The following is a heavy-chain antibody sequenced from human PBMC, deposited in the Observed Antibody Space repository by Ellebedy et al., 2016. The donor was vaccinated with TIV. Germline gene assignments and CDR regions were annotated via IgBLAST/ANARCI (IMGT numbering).Heavy chain of an antibody. CDR1: GFTFSTYS. V-gene: IGHV3-48*01. CDR2: ISSSSSNI. D-gene: IGHD1-1*01. Sequence: PGGSLRLSCAASGFTFSTYSMNWVRQAPGKGLEWVSYISSSSSNIHYADSVKGRFTISRDNAKNSLYLKMNSLRAEDTAVYYCARDENDRVRSYYDYWGQGSQATVSS. J-gene: IGHJ4*02. CDR3: ARDENDRVRSYYDY.